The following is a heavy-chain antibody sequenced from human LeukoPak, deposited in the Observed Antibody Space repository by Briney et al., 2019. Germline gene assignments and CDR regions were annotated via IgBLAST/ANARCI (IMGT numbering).Heavy chain of an antibody. Sequence: GGSLRLSCAACGFTFRSYGMHWVRQAPGKGLEWVAFIRYDGSNKYYADSVKGRFTISRDNSKNTLYLQMNSLRAEDTAVYYCAKARFGESYDALDIWGQGTMVTVSS. CDR2: IRYDGSNK. D-gene: IGHD3-10*01. J-gene: IGHJ3*02. CDR1: GFTFRSYG. V-gene: IGHV3-30*02. CDR3: AKARFGESYDALDI.